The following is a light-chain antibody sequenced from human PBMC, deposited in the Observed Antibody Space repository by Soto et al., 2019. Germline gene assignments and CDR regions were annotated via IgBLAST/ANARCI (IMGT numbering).Light chain of an antibody. J-gene: IGLJ1*01. CDR1: SNDVGGYNY. CDR3: SSYTSSSTWGLYV. Sequence: QSALTQPASVSGSPGQSITISCTGTSNDVGGYNYVSWYQQHPGKAPKLMIYDVSNRPSGVSNRFSGSKSGNTASLTISGLQAEDEADYYCSSYTSSSTWGLYVFGTGTKVTVL. V-gene: IGLV2-14*01. CDR2: DVS.